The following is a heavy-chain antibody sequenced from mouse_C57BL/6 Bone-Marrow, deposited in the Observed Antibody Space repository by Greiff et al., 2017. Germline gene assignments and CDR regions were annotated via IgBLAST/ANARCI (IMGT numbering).Heavy chain of an antibody. D-gene: IGHD3-2*02. CDR2: IYPGSGGT. Sequence: QVQLQQPGAELVKPGASVKMSCKASGYTFTSYWITWVKQRPGQGLEWIGDIYPGSGGTNYNEKFKGKATLTVDTSSSTAYMQLSSLTSEDSAGYYCARASGAYWGQGTLVTVSA. J-gene: IGHJ3*01. CDR3: ARASGAY. CDR1: GYTFTSYW. V-gene: IGHV1-55*01.